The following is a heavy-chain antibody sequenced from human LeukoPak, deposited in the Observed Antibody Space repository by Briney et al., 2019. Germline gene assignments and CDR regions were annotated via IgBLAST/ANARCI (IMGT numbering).Heavy chain of an antibody. J-gene: IGHJ3*02. D-gene: IGHD3-22*01. CDR1: GFTFSSYS. Sequence: GGSLRLSCAASGFTFSSYSMNWVRQAPGKGLEWVSSISSSNSYIYYADSVKGRFTISRDNAKNSLYLQMNSLRAEDTAVYYCARETRYYDSSGYYDAFDIWGQGTMVTVSS. CDR3: ARETRYYDSSGYYDAFDI. CDR2: ISSSNSYI. V-gene: IGHV3-21*01.